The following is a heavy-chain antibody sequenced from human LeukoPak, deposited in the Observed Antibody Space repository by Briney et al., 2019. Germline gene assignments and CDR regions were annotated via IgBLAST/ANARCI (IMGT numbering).Heavy chain of an antibody. CDR2: ISSSSSYI. J-gene: IGHJ4*02. CDR3: ARVPSQAGTLWWSAVVAPPADY. CDR1: GFTFSSYS. V-gene: IGHV3-21*01. Sequence: GGSLRLSCAASGFTFSSYSMNWVRQAPGKGLEWVSSISSSSSYIYYADSVKGRFTISRDNAKNSLYLQMNSLRAEDTAVYYCARVPSQAGTLWWSAVVAPPADYWGQGTLVTVSS. D-gene: IGHD2-21*01.